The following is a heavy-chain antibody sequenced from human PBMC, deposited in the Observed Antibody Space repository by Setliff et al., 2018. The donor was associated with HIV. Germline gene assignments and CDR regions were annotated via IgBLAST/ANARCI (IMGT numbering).Heavy chain of an antibody. CDR1: GGSISSHY. D-gene: IGHD6-19*01. CDR2: VYYSGST. V-gene: IGHV4-59*05. J-gene: IGHJ4*02. Sequence: PSETLSLTCTVSGGSISSHYWNWIRQPPGKGLEWIASVYYSGSTSYNPALKSRVTIPVDTSKNQFSLKLSSVTAADTAVYYCAIRGSSGWYVGGYFDYWGQGTLVTVSS. CDR3: AIRGSSGWYVGGYFDY.